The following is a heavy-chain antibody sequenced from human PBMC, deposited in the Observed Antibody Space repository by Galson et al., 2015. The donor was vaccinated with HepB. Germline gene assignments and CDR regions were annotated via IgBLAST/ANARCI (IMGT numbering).Heavy chain of an antibody. Sequence: SVTVSCKASGSTFTSYSMHWVRQAPGQGLEWMGIINPNDGSTTYAQKFQGRVTMTRDTSISTAYMELSRLRSDDTAVYYCARVLTNFGDHPGIDYWGQGTLVTVSS. V-gene: IGHV1-46*01. CDR3: ARVLTNFGDHPGIDY. CDR2: INPNDGST. D-gene: IGHD3-10*01. CDR1: GSTFTSYS. J-gene: IGHJ4*02.